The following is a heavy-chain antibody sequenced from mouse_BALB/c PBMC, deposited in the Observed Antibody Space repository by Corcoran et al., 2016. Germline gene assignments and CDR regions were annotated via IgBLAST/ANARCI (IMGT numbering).Heavy chain of an antibody. CDR1: GFNVKDTY. CDR3: ANLDY. CDR2: IDPANGNT. V-gene: IGHV14-3*02. J-gene: IGHJ2*01. Sequence: EVQLKQSGAALVKPGAPVKLSCTASGFNVKDTYMHWVKQRAEQGLQWIGRIDPANGNTKYDPKFQGKATITADTSSNTAYLQLSSLTSEDTAVYYCANLDYWGQGSTLTVSS.